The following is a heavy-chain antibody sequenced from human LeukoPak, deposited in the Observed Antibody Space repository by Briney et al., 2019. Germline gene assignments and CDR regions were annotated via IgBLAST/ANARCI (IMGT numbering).Heavy chain of an antibody. Sequence: ASVKVSCKASGYTFTSYGISWMRQAPGQGLEWMGWISAYNGNTNYAQKLQGRVTMTTDTSTSTAYMELRSLRSDDTAVYYCARVGIVVVPAADPDYWGQGTLVTVSS. D-gene: IGHD2-2*01. CDR3: ARVGIVVVPAADPDY. CDR1: GYTFTSYG. CDR2: ISAYNGNT. V-gene: IGHV1-18*01. J-gene: IGHJ4*02.